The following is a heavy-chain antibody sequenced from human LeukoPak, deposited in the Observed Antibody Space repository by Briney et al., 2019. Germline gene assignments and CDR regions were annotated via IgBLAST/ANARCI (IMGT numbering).Heavy chain of an antibody. CDR1: GCTFTGYY. CDR3: ARDRKYYYHMDV. J-gene: IGHJ6*03. CDR2: INPNSGGT. V-gene: IGHV1-2*02. Sequence: ASVKVSCKASGCTFTGYYMHWVRQAPGQGLEWMGWINPNSGGTNYAQKFQGRVTMTRDTSISTAYMELSRLRSYDTAVYYCARDRKYYYHMDVWGKGTTVTVSS. D-gene: IGHD1-14*01.